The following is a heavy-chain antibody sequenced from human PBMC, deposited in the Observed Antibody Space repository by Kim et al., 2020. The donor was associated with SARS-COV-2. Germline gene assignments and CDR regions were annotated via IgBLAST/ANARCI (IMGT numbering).Heavy chain of an antibody. CDR1: GGSISSSSYY. CDR3: ARGDWRMGNAFDI. V-gene: IGHV4-39*07. J-gene: IGHJ3*02. D-gene: IGHD1-1*01. CDR2: IYYSGST. Sequence: SETLSLTCTVSGGSISSSSYYWGWIRQPPGKGLEWIGSIYYSGSTYYNPSLKSRVTISVDTSKNQFSLKLSSVTAADTAVYYCARGDWRMGNAFDIWGQGRMVTVAS.